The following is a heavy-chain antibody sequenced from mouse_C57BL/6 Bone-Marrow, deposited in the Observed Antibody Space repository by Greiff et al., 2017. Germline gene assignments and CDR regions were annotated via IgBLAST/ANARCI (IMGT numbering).Heavy chain of an antibody. V-gene: IGHV1-64*01. Sequence: QVQLKQSGAELVKPGASVKLSCKASGYTFTSYWMHWVKQRPGQGLEWIGMIHPNSGSTNYNEKFKSKATLTVDKSSSTAYMQLSRLTSEDSAVYYCARGGVYDCYCVRFAYWGQGTLVTVSA. CDR1: GYTFTSYW. CDR2: IHPNSGST. D-gene: IGHD2-3*01. J-gene: IGHJ3*01. CDR3: ARGGVYDCYCVRFAY.